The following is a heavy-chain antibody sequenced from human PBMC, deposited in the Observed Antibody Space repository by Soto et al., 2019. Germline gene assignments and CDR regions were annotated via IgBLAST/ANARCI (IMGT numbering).Heavy chain of an antibody. D-gene: IGHD1-26*01. V-gene: IGHV3-74*01. J-gene: IGHJ4*02. Sequence: RVSLRLSWLSSGFTFSSYCLHWVRQAPGKGLVWVSRLNRAGSSPSYADSVKGRFTISRDNAKKTLSLQMKSLRAEDTAVYYGASGIDYWGQGTLVTDSS. CDR1: GFTFSSYC. CDR3: ASGIDY. CDR2: LNRAGSSP.